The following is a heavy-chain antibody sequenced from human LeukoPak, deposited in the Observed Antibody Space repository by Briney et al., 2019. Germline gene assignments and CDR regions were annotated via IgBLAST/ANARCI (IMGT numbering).Heavy chain of an antibody. D-gene: IGHD6-13*01. CDR2: IWYDGSNK. J-gene: IGHJ4*02. Sequence: GRSLRLSCAASGFTFSSYGMHWVRRAPGKGLEWVAVIWYDGSNKYYADSVKGRFTISRDNSKNTLYLQVNSLRAEDTAVYYCARRGRNIAAATIDYWGQGTLVTVSS. V-gene: IGHV3-33*01. CDR3: ARRGRNIAAATIDY. CDR1: GFTFSSYG.